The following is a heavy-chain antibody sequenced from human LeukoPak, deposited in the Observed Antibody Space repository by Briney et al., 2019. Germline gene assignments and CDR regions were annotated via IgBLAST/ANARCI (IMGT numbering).Heavy chain of an antibody. CDR1: GGSISSHY. CDR3: ARRIIWSGYYEWFDP. D-gene: IGHD3-3*01. CDR2: IYYSGST. Sequence: SETLSLTCTVSGGSISSHYWSWIRQPPGKGLEWIGYIYYSGSTNYNPSLKSRVTISVDTSKNQFSLKLSSVTAAGTAVYYCARRIIWSGYYEWFDPWGQGTLVTVSS. J-gene: IGHJ5*02. V-gene: IGHV4-59*11.